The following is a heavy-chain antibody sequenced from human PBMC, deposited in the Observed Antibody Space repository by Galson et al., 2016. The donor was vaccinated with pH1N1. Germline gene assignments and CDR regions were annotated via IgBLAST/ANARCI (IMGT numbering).Heavy chain of an antibody. CDR3: ARRYYFDY. CDR1: GYSVTRYY. Sequence: SVKVSCKASGYSVTRYYMHWVQQAPGQGLEWMGIIDPSDGTTTYSQKSQGRISLTRDTSTNSVHMELTTLRPDDSATYFCARRYYFDYWGQGTLVTVSS. CDR2: IDPSDGTT. J-gene: IGHJ4*02. V-gene: IGHV1-46*01.